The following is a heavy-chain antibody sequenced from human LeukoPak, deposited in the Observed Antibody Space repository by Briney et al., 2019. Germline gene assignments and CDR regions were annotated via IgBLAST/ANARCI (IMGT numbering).Heavy chain of an antibody. D-gene: IGHD5-24*01. Sequence: SETLSLTCTVSGASISSGGYYWNWIRQPPGKGLEWIGYIYCSRSISYSPSLKSRLTISVDTSKNQFSLKLSSVTAADTAVYYCARDGYNSGYFDYWGQGTLVTVSS. CDR3: ARDGYNSGYFDY. V-gene: IGHV4-30-4*01. J-gene: IGHJ4*02. CDR2: IYCSRSI. CDR1: GASISSGGYY.